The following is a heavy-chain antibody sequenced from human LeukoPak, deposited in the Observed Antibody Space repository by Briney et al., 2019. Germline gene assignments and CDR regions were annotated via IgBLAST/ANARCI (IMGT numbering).Heavy chain of an antibody. CDR3: ATYTHWVAGDV. V-gene: IGHV3-7*01. CDR2: MNQDGSAK. D-gene: IGHD3-16*01. Sequence: GGSLRLSCAASGFTFSDSWMSWVRQAPGKGLEWVANMNQDGSAKDYVDSVKGRFTISRDNSRNSLYLQMSSLRAEDTAVYYCATYTHWVAGDVWGQGTTVTVSS. J-gene: IGHJ6*02. CDR1: GFTFSDSW.